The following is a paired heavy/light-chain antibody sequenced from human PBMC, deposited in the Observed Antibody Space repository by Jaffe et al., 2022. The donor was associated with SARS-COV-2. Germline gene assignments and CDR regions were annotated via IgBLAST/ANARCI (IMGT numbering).Heavy chain of an antibody. D-gene: IGHD3-9*01. V-gene: IGHV3-23*01. CDR3: AKDFSDLTGIDPFDY. CDR2: ITGSGDII. Sequence: EVQLSESGGGLVQPGGSLRLSCAASGFTFRNYGMAWVRQDPGKGLEWVSFITGSGDIIYYADSVKGRFTISRDNSKNTLYLQMDFLRAEDTAVYYCAKDFSDLTGIDPFDYWGQGTLVTVAS. J-gene: IGHJ4*02. CDR1: GFTFRNYG.
Light chain of an antibody. CDR1: HGITKD. CDR2: AAS. CDR3: FQDFDSWT. V-gene: IGKV1-6*01. Sequence: AVQMTQSPSSLSASVGDRVTITCRASHGITKDLAWYQQTPGKAPKLLIYAASSLQSGVSSRFSGSGSGTDFTLTISSLQPEDSATYYCFQDFDSWTFGQGTKVEIK. J-gene: IGKJ1*01.